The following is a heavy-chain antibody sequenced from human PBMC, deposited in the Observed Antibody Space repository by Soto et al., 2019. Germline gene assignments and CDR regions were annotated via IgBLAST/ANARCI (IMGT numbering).Heavy chain of an antibody. Sequence: EVQLVESGGGLVKPGGSLRLSCAASGFTFSNAWMSWVRQAPGKGLEWVGRIKSKTDGGTTDYAAPVKGRFTISRDDSKNTLYLQMNSLKTEDTAVYYCTTDSSSSGSIYYYGMDVWGQGTTVTVSS. V-gene: IGHV3-15*01. J-gene: IGHJ6*02. CDR2: IKSKTDGGTT. CDR1: GFTFSNAW. CDR3: TTDSSSSGSIYYYGMDV. D-gene: IGHD6-6*01.